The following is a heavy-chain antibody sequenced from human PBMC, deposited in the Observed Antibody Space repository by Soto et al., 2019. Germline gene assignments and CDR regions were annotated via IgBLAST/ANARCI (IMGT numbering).Heavy chain of an antibody. J-gene: IGHJ6*02. Sequence: EVQLLESGGGLVQPGGSLRLSCAASGFTFSSYAMSWVRQAPGKGLEWVSAISGSGGSTYYADSVKGRFTISRDNSKNTLYLQMNSLRAEDTAVYYCAKGSGYYFDAYYYGMDVWGQGTTVTVSS. V-gene: IGHV3-23*01. CDR1: GFTFSSYA. CDR2: ISGSGGST. D-gene: IGHD3-22*01. CDR3: AKGSGYYFDAYYYGMDV.